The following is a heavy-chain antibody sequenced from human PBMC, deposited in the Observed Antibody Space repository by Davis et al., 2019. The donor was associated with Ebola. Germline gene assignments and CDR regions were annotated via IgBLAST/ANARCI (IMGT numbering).Heavy chain of an antibody. CDR1: GYTFTSYA. CDR3: ARYLSGLLRSGGITDYYYGMDV. CDR2: INTNTGNP. Sequence: AASVKVSCKASGYTFTSYAMNWVRQAPGQGLEWMGWINTNTGNPTYAQGFTGRFVFSLDTSVSTAYLQISSLKAEDTAVYYCARYLSGLLRSGGITDYYYGMDVWGKGTTVTASS. J-gene: IGHJ6*04. V-gene: IGHV7-4-1*02. D-gene: IGHD2-15*01.